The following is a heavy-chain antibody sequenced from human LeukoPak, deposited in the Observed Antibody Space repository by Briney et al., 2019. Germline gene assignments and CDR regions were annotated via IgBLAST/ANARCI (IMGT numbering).Heavy chain of an antibody. D-gene: IGHD5-12*01. J-gene: IGHJ4*02. Sequence: SVKVSCKASGGTFSSYAISWVRQAPGQGLEWMGRIIPIFGTANYAQKFQGRVTITTDESTSTAYMELSSLRSEDTAVYYCARGYSGYDWRYYFDYWGQGTLVTVSS. CDR2: IIPIFGTA. CDR3: ARGYSGYDWRYYFDY. V-gene: IGHV1-69*05. CDR1: GGTFSSYA.